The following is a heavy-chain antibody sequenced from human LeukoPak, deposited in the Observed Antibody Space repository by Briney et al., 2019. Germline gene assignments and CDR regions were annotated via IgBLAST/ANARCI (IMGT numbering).Heavy chain of an antibody. D-gene: IGHD2-15*01. CDR1: GGSISSSSYY. CDR3: ASPKYCSGGSCYSGWYFDL. CDR2: IYYSGST. V-gene: IGHV4-39*01. J-gene: IGHJ2*01. Sequence: SGTLSLTCTVSGGSISSSSYYWGWPRRHPGKGLEWLGSIYYSGSTYYNPPLKSRVTISVDTSKNQFSLKLSSVTAADTAVYYCASPKYCSGGSCYSGWYFDLWGRGTLVTVSS.